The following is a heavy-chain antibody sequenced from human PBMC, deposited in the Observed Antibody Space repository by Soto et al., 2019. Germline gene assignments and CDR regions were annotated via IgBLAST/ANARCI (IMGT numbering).Heavy chain of an antibody. Sequence: PGGSLRLSCAASGFTFSSYWMSWVRQAPGKGLEWVANIKQDGSEKYYVDSVKGRFTISRDNAKNSLYLQMNSLRAEDTAVYYCAWGTNWTAPLSIFDYWGQGTLVTVSS. CDR3: AWGTNWTAPLSIFDY. J-gene: IGHJ4*02. V-gene: IGHV3-7*04. CDR2: IKQDGSEK. CDR1: GFTFSSYW. D-gene: IGHD1-20*01.